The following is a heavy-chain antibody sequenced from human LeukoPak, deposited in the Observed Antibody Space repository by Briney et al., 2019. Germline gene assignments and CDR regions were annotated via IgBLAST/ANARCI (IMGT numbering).Heavy chain of an antibody. CDR2: IYHSGRT. Sequence: SETLSLTCTVSGYSISSGYYWGWIRQPPGKGLEWIGSIYHSGRTFYNPSLKSRVTISVDTSKNQFSLKLTSVTAADTAVYYCANLISPGWFAPWGQGTLVTVSS. CDR1: GYSISSGYY. V-gene: IGHV4-38-2*02. CDR3: ANLISPGWFAP. J-gene: IGHJ5*02.